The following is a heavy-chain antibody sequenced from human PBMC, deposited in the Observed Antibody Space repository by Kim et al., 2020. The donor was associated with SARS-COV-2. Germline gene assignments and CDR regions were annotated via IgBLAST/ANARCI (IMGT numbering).Heavy chain of an antibody. CDR1: GGSISSGSYY. J-gene: IGHJ6*02. CDR3: ASELTLSYYYGSWCYRRGVDCYCCGLAV. Sequence: SETLSLTCTVSGGSISSGSYYWSWIRQPAGKGLEWIGRIYTSGSTNYNPSLKVRVTISVDTSKNQFSLKLSSVTAADTAVYYCASELTLSYYYGSWCYRRGVDCYCCGLAVWGQGTTVTVSS. CDR2: IYTSGST. V-gene: IGHV4-61*02. D-gene: IGHD3-10*01.